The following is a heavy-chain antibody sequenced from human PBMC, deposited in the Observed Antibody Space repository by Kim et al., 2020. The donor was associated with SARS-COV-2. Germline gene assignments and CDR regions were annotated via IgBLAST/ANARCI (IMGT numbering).Heavy chain of an antibody. J-gene: IGHJ4*02. D-gene: IGHD6-19*01. V-gene: IGHV4-4*02. Sequence: YNPSLKSRVTISVDKSKNQFSLKLSSVTAADTAVYYCARDSYSSGWYTRDWGQGTLVTVSS. CDR3: ARDSYSSGWYTRD.